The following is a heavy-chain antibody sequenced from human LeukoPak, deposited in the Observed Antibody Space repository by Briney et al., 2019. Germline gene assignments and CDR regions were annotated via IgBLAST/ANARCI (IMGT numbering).Heavy chain of an antibody. CDR2: IKTKTDGGTT. Sequence: TGGSLRLSCAASGFTFSNAWMSWVRQAPGKGLEWVGRIKTKTDGGTTEYAAPVKGRFSISRDDSKNTLYLQMSSLQTEDTAVYYCTKRTGTGGVDYGGQGTRVTVSS. CDR1: GFTFSNAW. CDR3: TKRTGTGGVDY. D-gene: IGHD1-7*01. J-gene: IGHJ4*02. V-gene: IGHV3-15*01.